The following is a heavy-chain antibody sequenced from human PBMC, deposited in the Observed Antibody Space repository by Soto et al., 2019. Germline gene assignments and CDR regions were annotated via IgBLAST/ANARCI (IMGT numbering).Heavy chain of an antibody. CDR3: LRGNSGYGHFDY. D-gene: IGHD5-12*01. V-gene: IGHV3-74*01. J-gene: IGHJ4*02. Sequence: SLRPACSASGFAFRIYWMHWVRQAQGKGLVWVSRIKGDGSETNYADSVKGRFTITRDTSKKTLHLQLNSLRAEGTAVYSCLRGNSGYGHFDYWGQGTRVIVS. CDR2: IKGDGSET. CDR1: GFAFRIYW.